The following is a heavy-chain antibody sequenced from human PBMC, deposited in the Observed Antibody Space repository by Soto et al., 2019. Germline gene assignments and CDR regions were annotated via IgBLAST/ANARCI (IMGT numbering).Heavy chain of an antibody. CDR1: GGSISSSSYY. D-gene: IGHD2-8*01. Sequence: PSETLSLTCTVSGGSISSSSYYWGWIRQPPGKGLEWIGSIYYSGSTYYNPSLKSRVTISVDTSKNQFSLKLSSVTAADTAVYYCARHHHYCTNGVCYTKRAYYMDVWGKGTTVTVSS. J-gene: IGHJ6*03. CDR2: IYYSGST. CDR3: ARHHHYCTNGVCYTKRAYYMDV. V-gene: IGHV4-39*01.